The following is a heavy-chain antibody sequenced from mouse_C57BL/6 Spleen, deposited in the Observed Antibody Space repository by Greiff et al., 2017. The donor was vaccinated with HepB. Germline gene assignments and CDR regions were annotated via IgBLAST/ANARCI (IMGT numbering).Heavy chain of an antibody. CDR2: ISGGGGNT. V-gene: IGHV5-9*01. CDR1: GFTFSSYT. Sequence: EVKVVESGGGLVKPGGSLKLSCAASGFTFSSYTMSWVRQTPEKRLEWVATISGGGGNTYYPDSVKGRFTISRDNAKNTLYLQMSSLRSEDTALYYCASRSDSSGPFAYWGQGTLVTVSA. CDR3: ASRSDSSGPFAY. J-gene: IGHJ3*01. D-gene: IGHD3-2*02.